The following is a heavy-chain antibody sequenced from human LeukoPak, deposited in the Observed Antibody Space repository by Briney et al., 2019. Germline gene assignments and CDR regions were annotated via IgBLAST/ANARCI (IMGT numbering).Heavy chain of an antibody. Sequence: GRSLRLSCAASGFTFSSYGMHWVRQAPGKGLEWVAVIWYDGSNKYYADSVKGRFTFSRDNSKNTLYLQMNSLRAEDTAVYYCAREAWSFDIWGQGTMVTVSS. V-gene: IGHV3-33*01. CDR1: GFTFSSYG. CDR3: AREAWSFDI. D-gene: IGHD2-15*01. J-gene: IGHJ3*02. CDR2: IWYDGSNK.